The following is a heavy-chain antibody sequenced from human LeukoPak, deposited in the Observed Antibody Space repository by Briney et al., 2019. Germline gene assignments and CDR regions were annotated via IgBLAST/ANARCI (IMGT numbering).Heavy chain of an antibody. CDR3: ARWGWLVDKNWFDP. CDR2: ISGSGGST. Sequence: GGSLRLSCAASGFTFSSYAMSWVRQAPGKGLEWVSAISGSGGSTYSADSVKGRFTISRDNAKNSLFLQMNSLRAEDTAVYYCARWGWLVDKNWFDPWGQGTLVTVSS. D-gene: IGHD6-19*01. CDR1: GFTFSSYA. J-gene: IGHJ5*02. V-gene: IGHV3-23*01.